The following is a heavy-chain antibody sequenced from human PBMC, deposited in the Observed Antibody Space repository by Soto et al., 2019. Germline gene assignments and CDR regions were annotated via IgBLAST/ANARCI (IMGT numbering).Heavy chain of an antibody. Sequence: EVQLVESGGGLVQPGGSLRLSCEASGFSFSTFWMHWVRQAPGKGLVWVSRINSDGSSTYYADSVKGRVTISRDNAKNTLYLQLNSLRPEDTAVYYCARDFEYWDQGTLVTVSS. V-gene: IGHV3-74*01. CDR1: GFSFSTFW. CDR3: ARDFEY. J-gene: IGHJ4*02. CDR2: INSDGSST.